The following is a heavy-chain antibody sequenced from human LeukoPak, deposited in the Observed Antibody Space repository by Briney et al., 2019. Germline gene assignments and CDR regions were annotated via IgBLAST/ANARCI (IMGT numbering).Heavy chain of an antibody. D-gene: IGHD1-26*01. J-gene: IGHJ4*02. CDR1: GFTFSSYG. CDR2: ISHSSDSI. Sequence: GGSLRLSCVASGFTFSSYGMNWVRQAPGKGLEWVSYISHSSDSIYYADSVKGRFTISRDDAKNSLYLQMSSLRADDMAVYYCAIMGATTYFFDYWGQGALVTVSS. CDR3: AIMGATTYFFDY. V-gene: IGHV3-21*05.